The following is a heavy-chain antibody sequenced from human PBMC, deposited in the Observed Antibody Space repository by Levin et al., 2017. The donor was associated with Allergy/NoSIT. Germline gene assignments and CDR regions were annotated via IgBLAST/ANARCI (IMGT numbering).Heavy chain of an antibody. CDR1: DDSISSSSSY. CDR3: ARLDNGGGRQLYYYYGMDV. D-gene: IGHD2-21*01. J-gene: IGHJ6*02. CDR2: ISYSGRT. V-gene: IGHV4-39*01. Sequence: SETLSLTCSVSDDSISSSSSYWGWIRQPPGKGLEWIGSISYSGRTYYNPSLKSRVTISVDTSKSQFSLKLTSVTAADTAVYYCARLDNGGGRQLYYYYGMDVWGQGTKVTVSS.